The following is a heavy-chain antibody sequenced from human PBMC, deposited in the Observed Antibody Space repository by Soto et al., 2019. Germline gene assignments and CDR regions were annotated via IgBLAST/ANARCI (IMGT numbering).Heavy chain of an antibody. CDR3: ARVYYYGSGSHPGYYYMDV. D-gene: IGHD3-10*01. V-gene: IGHV1-18*01. J-gene: IGHJ6*03. Sequence: ASVKVSCKASGYTFTSYGISWVRQAPGQGLEWMGWISAYNGNTNYAQKLQGRVTMTTDTSTSTAYMELRSLRSDDTAVYYCARVYYYGSGSHPGYYYMDVWGKGTTVTVSS. CDR1: GYTFTSYG. CDR2: ISAYNGNT.